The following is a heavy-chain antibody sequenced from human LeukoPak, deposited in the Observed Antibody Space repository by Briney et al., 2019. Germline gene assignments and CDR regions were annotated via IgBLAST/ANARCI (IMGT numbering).Heavy chain of an antibody. V-gene: IGHV1-69*04. CDR2: ITPFLGIA. CDR1: GDTFSSYA. D-gene: IGHD3-16*01. J-gene: IGHJ4*02. CDR3: AREACREMGVMWPRLGGQDCRYDY. Sequence: GASVKVSCKASGDTFSSYAISWVRQAPGQGPEWMGRITPFLGIANYPQKFQGRVTITADESTTTAYMELSSLRSEDTAVYYCAREACREMGVMWPRLGGQDCRYDYWGQGTLVTVSS.